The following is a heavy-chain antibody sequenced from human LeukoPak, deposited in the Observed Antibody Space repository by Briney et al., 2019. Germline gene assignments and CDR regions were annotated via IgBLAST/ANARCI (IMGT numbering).Heavy chain of an antibody. Sequence: ASVKVSCKASGYTFINYGISWVRQAPGQGLEWMGWINTNTGNPTYAQGFTGRFVFSLDTSVSTAYLQISSLKAEDTAVYYCARVRAAAGNYYGMDVWGQGTTVTVSS. CDR2: INTNTGNP. CDR1: GYTFINYG. V-gene: IGHV7-4-1*02. D-gene: IGHD6-13*01. CDR3: ARVRAAAGNYYGMDV. J-gene: IGHJ6*02.